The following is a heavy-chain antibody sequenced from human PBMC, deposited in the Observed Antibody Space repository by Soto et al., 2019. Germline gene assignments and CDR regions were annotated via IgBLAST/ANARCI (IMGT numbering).Heavy chain of an antibody. J-gene: IGHJ4*02. Sequence: GGSLRLSCAASGFTFSSYGMHWVRQAPGTGLEWMAVISYDGNNKYYSYSMKGRFTISRDNAKNTLDLQMNHLRAEDTAVYYCPQETPCHETPGYYYFDSWGQGTLVTVSS. V-gene: IGHV3-30*18. CDR1: GFTFSSYG. CDR2: ISYDGNNK. D-gene: IGHD3-9*01. CDR3: PQETPCHETPGYYYFDS.